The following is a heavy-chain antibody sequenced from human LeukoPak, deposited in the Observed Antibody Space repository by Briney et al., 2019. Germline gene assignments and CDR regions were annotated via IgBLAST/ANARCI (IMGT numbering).Heavy chain of an antibody. V-gene: IGHV3-11*01. CDR2: ISSSGSII. J-gene: IGHJ4*02. CDR1: GFTFNNYC. CDR3: ARGEGTGTTPFDY. Sequence: GGSLRLSCAASGFTFNNYCMTWIRQAPGKGLEWVSYISSSGSIIYYADSVKGRFTISGDNAKNSLYLQMNSLRAEDTAVYYCARGEGTGTTPFDYWGQGTLVTVSS. D-gene: IGHD1-7*01.